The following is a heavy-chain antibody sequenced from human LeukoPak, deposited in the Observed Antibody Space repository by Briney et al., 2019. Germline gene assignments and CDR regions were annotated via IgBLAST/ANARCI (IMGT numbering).Heavy chain of an antibody. V-gene: IGHV3-21*01. CDR2: ISSSSSYI. D-gene: IGHD1-1*01. J-gene: IGHJ6*03. CDR1: GFTFSSYS. Sequence: PGGSLRLSCAASGFTFSSYSMNWVRQAPGKGLEWVSSISSSSSYIYYADSVKGRFTISRDDAKNSLYLQMNSLRAEDTAVYYCARDLVERLNYYYMDVWGKGTTVTVSS. CDR3: ARDLVERLNYYYMDV.